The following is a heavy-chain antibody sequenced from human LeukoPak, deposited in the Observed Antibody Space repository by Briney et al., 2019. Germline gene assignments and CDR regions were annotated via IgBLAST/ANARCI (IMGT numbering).Heavy chain of an antibody. V-gene: IGHV3-74*01. Sequence: GGSLRLSCAASGFTFSSYWMHWVRQAPGKGLVWVSRINSDGSSTSYADSVKGRFTISRDNAKNTLYLQMNSLRAEDTAVYYCARVAYSGSLPPDYWGQGTLVTVSS. J-gene: IGHJ4*02. CDR2: INSDGSST. CDR1: GFTFSSYW. D-gene: IGHD1-26*01. CDR3: ARVAYSGSLPPDY.